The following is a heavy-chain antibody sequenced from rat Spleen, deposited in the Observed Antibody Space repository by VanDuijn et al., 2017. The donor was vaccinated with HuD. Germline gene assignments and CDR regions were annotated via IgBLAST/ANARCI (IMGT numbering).Heavy chain of an antibody. CDR3: ARQLEGPMDA. CDR2: ISYDGSST. D-gene: IGHD1-11*01. CDR1: GFTFSDYY. Sequence: EVQLVESDGGLVQPGRSLKLSCAASGFTFSDYYMAWVRQAPTKGLEWVATISYDGSSTYYRDSVKGRFTISRDNAKSTLYLQMDSLRSEDTATYYCARQLEGPMDAWGQGASVTVSS. V-gene: IGHV5-29*01. J-gene: IGHJ4*01.